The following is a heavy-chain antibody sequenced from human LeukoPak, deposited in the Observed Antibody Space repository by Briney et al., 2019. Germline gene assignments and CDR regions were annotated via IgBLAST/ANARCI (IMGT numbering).Heavy chain of an antibody. CDR2: IYHRGTT. CDR3: ARVPSGYDPNWFDP. J-gene: IGHJ5*02. Sequence: PSETLSLTCTVSGYSISSGYYWGWIRQPPGRGVEWIGTIYHRGTTYYNPSLKSRVTISLDTSKNQFSLKVNSVTAADTAVYYCARVPSGYDPNWFDPWGQGTLVTVSS. V-gene: IGHV4-38-2*02. D-gene: IGHD5-12*01. CDR1: GYSISSGYY.